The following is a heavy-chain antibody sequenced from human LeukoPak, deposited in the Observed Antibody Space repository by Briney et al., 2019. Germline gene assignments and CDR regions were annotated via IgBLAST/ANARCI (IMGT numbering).Heavy chain of an antibody. CDR3: ARNLMNHYYDSSGSLDY. CDR2: IYYSGST. D-gene: IGHD3-22*01. Sequence: PSETLSLTCTVSGGSISSYYWNWIRQPPGKGLEWIGYIYYSGSTNYNPSLKSRVTISVDTSKNQFSLKLSSVTAADTAVYYCARNLMNHYYDSSGSLDYWGQGTLVTVSS. J-gene: IGHJ4*02. CDR1: GGSISSYY. V-gene: IGHV4-59*01.